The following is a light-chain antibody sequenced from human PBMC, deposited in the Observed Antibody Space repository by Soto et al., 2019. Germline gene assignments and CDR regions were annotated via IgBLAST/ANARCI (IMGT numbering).Light chain of an antibody. V-gene: IGKV3-15*01. CDR3: QQYNNWPVT. J-gene: IGKJ1*01. CDR1: QSVGSN. CDR2: GAS. Sequence: EIVMTQFPATLSLSPGERATLSCRASQSVGSNLAWYQQKPGQAPRLLISGASTRATGIPARFSGSGSGTEFTLTISSLQSEDFAVYFCQQYNNWPVTFGQGTKVEIK.